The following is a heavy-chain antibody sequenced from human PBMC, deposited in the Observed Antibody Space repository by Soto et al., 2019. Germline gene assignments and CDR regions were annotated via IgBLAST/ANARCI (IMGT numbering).Heavy chain of an antibody. D-gene: IGHD4-17*01. J-gene: IGHJ3*02. Sequence: GGSLRLSCAASGFTVSSKYMSWVRQAPGKGLEWVSLIQSGGPTYYADSVKGRFTISRENAKNSLYLQMNSLRAGDTAVYYCARARPGTTVTTDAFDIWGQGTMVTVSS. CDR2: IQSGGPT. CDR1: GFTVSSKY. V-gene: IGHV3-66*01. CDR3: ARARPGTTVTTDAFDI.